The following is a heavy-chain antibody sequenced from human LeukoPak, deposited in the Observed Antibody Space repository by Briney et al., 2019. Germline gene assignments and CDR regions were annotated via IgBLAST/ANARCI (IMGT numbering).Heavy chain of an antibody. CDR3: ARAQSGFWSGYCFDY. CDR2: IKEDGSEK. CDR1: GFIFSTYW. D-gene: IGHD3-3*01. V-gene: IGHV3-7*01. J-gene: IGHJ4*02. Sequence: PGGSLRLSCAASGFIFSTYWMSWVRQAPGKGLEWVANIKEDGSEKNYADSVKGRFTVSRDNAKNSLYLQMNSLRAEDTAVYYCARAQSGFWSGYCFDYWGQGTLVTVSS.